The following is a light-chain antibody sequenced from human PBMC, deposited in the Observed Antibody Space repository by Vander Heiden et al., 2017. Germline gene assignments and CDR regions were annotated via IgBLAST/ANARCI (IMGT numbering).Light chain of an antibody. Sequence: QSVLTHPPSVSAGPGQKVTISCSGSSSNIGNNYVSWYQQLPGTAPKLLIYENNKRPSGIPDRFSGSKSGTSATLGITGLQTGDEADYYCGTWDSSLSAGKVFGGGTKLTVL. CDR2: ENN. CDR3: GTWDSSLSAGKV. J-gene: IGLJ3*02. CDR1: SSNIGNNY. V-gene: IGLV1-51*02.